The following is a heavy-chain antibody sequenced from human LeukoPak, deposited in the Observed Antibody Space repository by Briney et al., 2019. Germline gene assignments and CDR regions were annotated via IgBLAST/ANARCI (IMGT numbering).Heavy chain of an antibody. CDR3: AKAFRDYVPFDY. J-gene: IGHJ4*02. D-gene: IGHD4-17*01. Sequence: GGSLRLSCAASVFPFSSNARSWVRQAPGKEREWVSAISRSGGSTYYADSVKGRFTISRDNSKNTLYLQMNSLRAEDTAVYYCAKAFRDYVPFDYWGQGTLVTVSS. V-gene: IGHV3-23*01. CDR1: VFPFSSNA. CDR2: ISRSGGST.